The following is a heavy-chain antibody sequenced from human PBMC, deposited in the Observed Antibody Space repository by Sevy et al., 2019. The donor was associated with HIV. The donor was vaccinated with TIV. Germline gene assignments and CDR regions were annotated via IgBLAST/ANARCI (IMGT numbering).Heavy chain of an antibody. V-gene: IGHV3-23*01. D-gene: IGHD3-16*01. J-gene: IGHJ4*02. CDR2: VTSDGAT. CDR1: GLTFTTTG. CDR3: AGGDTTMITDLDY. Sequence: GGSLRLSCVASGLTFTTTGMSWVRQAPGKGLEWVAGVTSDGATDYADSVRDRFTVSRDNSKNTLYLQLNSLRADDTAVFYCAGGDTTMITDLDYWGQGTLVTVSS.